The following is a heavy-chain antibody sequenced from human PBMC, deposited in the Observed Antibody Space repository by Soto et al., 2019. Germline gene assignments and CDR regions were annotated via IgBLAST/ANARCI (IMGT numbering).Heavy chain of an antibody. CDR1: GFTFSSYG. V-gene: IGHV3-30*18. CDR3: AKDSWQEVYYGMDV. J-gene: IGHJ6*02. Sequence: GGSLRLSCAASGFTFSSYGMHWVRQAPGKGLEWVAVISYDGSNKYYADSVKGRFTISRDNSKNTLYLQMNSLRAEDTAVYYCAKDSWQEVYYGMDVWGQGTTVTVSS. CDR2: ISYDGSNK. D-gene: IGHD5-12*01.